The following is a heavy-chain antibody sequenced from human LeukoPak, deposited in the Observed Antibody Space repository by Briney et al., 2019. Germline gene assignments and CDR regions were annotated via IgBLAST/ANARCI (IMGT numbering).Heavy chain of an antibody. J-gene: IGHJ4*02. Sequence: KPSETLSLTCAVYGGSFSGYYWSWIRQPPGKGLEWIGETNHSGSTNYNPSLKSRVTISVDTSKNQFSLKLSSVTAADTAVYYCGGVPANFYYDSSGRNDYWGQGTLVTVSS. D-gene: IGHD3-22*01. CDR1: GGSFSGYY. CDR3: GGVPANFYYDSSGRNDY. CDR2: TNHSGST. V-gene: IGHV4-34*01.